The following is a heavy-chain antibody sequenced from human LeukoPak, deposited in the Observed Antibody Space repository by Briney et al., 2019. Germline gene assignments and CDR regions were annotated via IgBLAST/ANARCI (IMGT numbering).Heavy chain of an antibody. Sequence: SGTLSLTCGVSGGSVINTNWWTWVRQPPGKGLEWIGEVHLDGRTNYNPSLESRLTMSVDVSENQVSLKLTSVTAADTAVYYCAREGGFYRPLDYSGQGTLVTASS. CDR1: GGSVINTNW. J-gene: IGHJ4*02. CDR3: AREGGFYRPLDY. D-gene: IGHD3-3*01. V-gene: IGHV4-4*02. CDR2: VHLDGRT.